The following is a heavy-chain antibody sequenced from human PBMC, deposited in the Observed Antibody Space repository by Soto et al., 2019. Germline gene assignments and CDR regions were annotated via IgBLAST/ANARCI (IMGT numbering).Heavy chain of an antibody. CDR1: GFTVSSNY. Sequence: EVQLVESGGGLVQPGGSLRLSCAASGFTVSSNYMSWVRQAPGKGLEWVSVIYSGGSTYYADSVKGRFTISRDNSKNTLYLQMNSLRAEDTAVYYCATDDIDYYFDYWGQGTLVTVSS. CDR2: IYSGGST. V-gene: IGHV3-66*01. D-gene: IGHD2-15*01. J-gene: IGHJ4*02. CDR3: ATDDIDYYFDY.